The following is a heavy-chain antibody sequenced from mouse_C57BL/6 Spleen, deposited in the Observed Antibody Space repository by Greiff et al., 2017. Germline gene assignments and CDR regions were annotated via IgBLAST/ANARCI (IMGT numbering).Heavy chain of an antibody. V-gene: IGHV1-80*01. CDR3: ARKDSYYSNYDYAMDY. D-gene: IGHD2-5*01. CDR2: IYPGDGDT. J-gene: IGHJ4*01. Sequence: VQLQQSGAELVKPGASVKISCKASGYAFSSYWMNWVKQRPGKGLVWIGQIYPGDGDTNYNGKFKGKATLTADKSSSTAYMQLSSLTSEDSAVYFCARKDSYYSNYDYAMDYWGQGTSVTVSS. CDR1: GYAFSSYW.